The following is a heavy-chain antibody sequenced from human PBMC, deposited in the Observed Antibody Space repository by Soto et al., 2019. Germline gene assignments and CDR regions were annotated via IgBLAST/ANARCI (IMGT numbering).Heavy chain of an antibody. D-gene: IGHD2-2*01. V-gene: IGHV3-23*01. CDR3: AKLYDIVVVPAALDY. CDR2: ISGSGGST. CDR1: GFTFSSYA. Sequence: PGGSLRLSCAASGFTFSSYAMSWVRQAPGKGLEWVSAISGSGGSTYYADSVKGRFTISRDNSKNTLYLQMNSLRAEDTAVYYCAKLYDIVVVPAALDYWGQGALVTVSS. J-gene: IGHJ4*02.